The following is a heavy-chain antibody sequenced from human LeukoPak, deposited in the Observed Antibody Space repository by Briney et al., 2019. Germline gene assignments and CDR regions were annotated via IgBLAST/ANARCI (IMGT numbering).Heavy chain of an antibody. V-gene: IGHV3-30-3*01. CDR1: GFTFSSYA. CDR2: ISYDGSNK. CDR3: AKDDY. J-gene: IGHJ4*02. Sequence: GGSLRLSCAASGFTFSSYAMHWVRQAPGKGLEWVAVISYDGSNKYYADSVKGRFTISRDNSKNTLYLQMNSLRAEDTAVYYCAKDDYWGQGTLVTVSS.